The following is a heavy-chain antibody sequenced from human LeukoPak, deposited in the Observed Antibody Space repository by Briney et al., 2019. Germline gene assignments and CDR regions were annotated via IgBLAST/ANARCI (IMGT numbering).Heavy chain of an antibody. CDR2: INTNTGNP. J-gene: IGHJ4*02. D-gene: IGHD3-10*01. Sequence: ASVKVSCKASGYTFTSYAMSWVRQAPGQGLEWMGWINTNTGNPTYAQGFTGRFVFSLDTSVSTAYLQISTLKPEDTAVYYCASFGAHSFDYWGQGTLVTVSS. CDR3: ASFGAHSFDY. V-gene: IGHV7-4-1*02. CDR1: GYTFTSYA.